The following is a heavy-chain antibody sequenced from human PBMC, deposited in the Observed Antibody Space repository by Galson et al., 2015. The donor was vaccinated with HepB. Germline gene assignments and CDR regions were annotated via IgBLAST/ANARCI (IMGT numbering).Heavy chain of an antibody. V-gene: IGHV3-30*18. CDR1: GFTFSSYG. CDR2: ISYDGSNK. D-gene: IGHD6-13*01. Sequence: SLRLSCAASGFTFSSYGMHWVRQAPGKGLEWVAVISYDGSNKYYADSVKGRFTISRDNSKNTLYLQMNSLRAEDTAVYYCAKDPLMWSSSWYHWFDPWGQGTLVTVSS. J-gene: IGHJ5*02. CDR3: AKDPLMWSSSWYHWFDP.